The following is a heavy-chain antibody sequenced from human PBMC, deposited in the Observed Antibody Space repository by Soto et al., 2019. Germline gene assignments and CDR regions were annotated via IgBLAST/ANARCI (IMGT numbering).Heavy chain of an antibody. Sequence: ASAKLSCKDSGYTFTTNGISWVRQVPKKGLEWMGWISTYDGHTTYAQNFQGGVTMTTDTSTSTAYMDLRSLTSDDTALYYCARDWSLAVRPDYWGQGTLVTVSS. J-gene: IGHJ4*02. CDR1: GYTFTTNG. CDR3: ARDWSLAVRPDY. CDR2: ISTYDGHT. V-gene: IGHV1-18*01. D-gene: IGHD6-6*01.